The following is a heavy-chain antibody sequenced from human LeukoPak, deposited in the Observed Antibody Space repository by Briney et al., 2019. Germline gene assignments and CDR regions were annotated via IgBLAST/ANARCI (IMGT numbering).Heavy chain of an antibody. CDR3: ARDDRDILTGYLSY. CDR1: GGTFSSYA. CDR2: IIPIFGTA. D-gene: IGHD3-9*01. V-gene: IGHV1-69*06. J-gene: IGHJ4*02. Sequence: ASVKVSCKASGGTFSSYAISWVRQAPGQGLEWMGGIIPIFGTANYAQKFQGRVTITADKSTSTAYMELSSLRSEVTAVYYCARDDRDILTGYLSYWGQGTLVTVSS.